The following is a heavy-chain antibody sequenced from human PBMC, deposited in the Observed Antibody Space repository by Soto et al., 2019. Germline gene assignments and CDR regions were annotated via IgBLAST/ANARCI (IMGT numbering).Heavy chain of an antibody. V-gene: IGHV4-61*01. CDR3: VRTKALHNHLRSRYFFDY. J-gene: IGHJ4*02. CDR1: GGSVSDKTYY. D-gene: IGHD2-8*01. Sequence: PSKPLALTCSVSGGSVSDKTYYWSWIRQPPGKRLEWIGYVYYSGTTNYNPSLKSRVTISVDLSKNRFSLRLSSVTTADTALYYCVRTKALHNHLRSRYFFDYSRQGAVGTGPS. CDR2: VYYSGTT.